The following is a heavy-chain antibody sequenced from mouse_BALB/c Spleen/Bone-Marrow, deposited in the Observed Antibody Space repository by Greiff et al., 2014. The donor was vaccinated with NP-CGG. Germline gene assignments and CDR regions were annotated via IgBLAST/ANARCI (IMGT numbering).Heavy chain of an antibody. Sequence: VQLQQSGPELVKPGASVKMSCKASGYTFTDYVITWVKRRTGQGLEWIGEIYPGSGSTYYNEKFKGKATLTADKSSNTAYMQLGSLASEDSAVYFCARLDGNYRYAMDYWGQGTSVTVSS. CDR2: IYPGSGST. CDR3: ARLDGNYRYAMDY. V-gene: IGHV1-77*01. D-gene: IGHD2-1*01. J-gene: IGHJ4*01. CDR1: GYTFTDYV.